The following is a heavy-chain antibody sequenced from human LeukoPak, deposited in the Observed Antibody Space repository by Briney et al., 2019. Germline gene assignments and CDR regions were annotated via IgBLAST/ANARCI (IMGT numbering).Heavy chain of an antibody. Sequence: SETLSLTCTVSGGSISTYYWSWIRQPPGKGLEWIGYIYYSGSTNYNPSLKSRVTISVDTSKNQFSLKLSSVTAADTAVYYCARGSSSGWPIVYAFDIWGQGTMVTVSS. D-gene: IGHD6-19*01. CDR2: IYYSGST. CDR3: ARGSSSGWPIVYAFDI. J-gene: IGHJ3*02. V-gene: IGHV4-59*01. CDR1: GGSISTYY.